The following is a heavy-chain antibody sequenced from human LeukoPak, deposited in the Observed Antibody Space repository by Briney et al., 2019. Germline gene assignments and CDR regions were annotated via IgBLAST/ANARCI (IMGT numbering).Heavy chain of an antibody. J-gene: IGHJ6*02. V-gene: IGHV4-39*07. CDR1: GGSISSSSYY. CDR2: IYYSGST. CDR3: ARDSDIGDDYYYGMDV. Sequence: SETLSLTCTVSGGSISSSSYYWGWIRQPPGKGLEWIGSIYYSGSTYYNPSLKSRVTISVDTSKNQFSLKLSSVTAADTAVYYCARDSDIGDDYYYGMDVWGQGTTVTVSS.